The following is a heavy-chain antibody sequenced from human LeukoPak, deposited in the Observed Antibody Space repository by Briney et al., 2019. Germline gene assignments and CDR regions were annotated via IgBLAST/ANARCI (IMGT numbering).Heavy chain of an antibody. V-gene: IGHV3-30-3*01. J-gene: IGHJ4*02. CDR1: GFTFSSYA. D-gene: IGHD3-10*01. CDR2: ISYDGSNK. Sequence: GGSLRLSCAASGFTFSSYAMHWVRQAPGKGLEWVAVISYDGSNKYYADSVKGRFTISRDNSKNTLYLQMNSLRAEDTAVYYCARGPYGSGSYLFDYWGQGTLVTVSS. CDR3: ARGPYGSGSYLFDY.